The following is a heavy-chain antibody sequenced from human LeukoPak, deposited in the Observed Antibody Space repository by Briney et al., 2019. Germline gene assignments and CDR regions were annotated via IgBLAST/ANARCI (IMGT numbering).Heavy chain of an antibody. CDR1: GGSVSHYY. V-gene: IGHV4-59*02. J-gene: IGHJ4*02. CDR3: ARVSSGWSHFDY. D-gene: IGHD6-19*01. CDR2: IHYSGTT. Sequence: PSETLSLTCTVSGGSVSHYYWNWIRQPPGKGLEWLGYIHYSGTTNYNPSLKSRLTIAVDTSKNQFSLKLSSVTAADTAVYYCARVSSGWSHFDYWGQGTLVTVSS.